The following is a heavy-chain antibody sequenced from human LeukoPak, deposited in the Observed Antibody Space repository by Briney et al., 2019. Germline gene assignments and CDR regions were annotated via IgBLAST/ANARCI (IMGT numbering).Heavy chain of an antibody. CDR1: GFPFDDYG. CDR3: ARDAVLRNIAAAGYFDN. D-gene: IGHD6-13*01. V-gene: IGHV3-20*04. CDR2: TSWNGGST. Sequence: GGSLGLSCAASGFPFDDYGMSWVRQAPGKGLEWVSGTSWNGGSTGYADSVKGRFTISRDNAKNSLYLQMNSLRAEDTALYYCARDAVLRNIAAAGYFDNWGQGTLVTVSS. J-gene: IGHJ4*02.